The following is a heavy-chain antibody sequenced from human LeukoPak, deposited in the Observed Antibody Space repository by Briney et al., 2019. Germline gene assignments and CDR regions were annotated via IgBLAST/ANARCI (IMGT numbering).Heavy chain of an antibody. Sequence: GGSLRPSCAASGFSFSGSAMHWCRQASGKGLEWVGRIRGKAHYYATASAASLKGRFTISTHDSKTTAFLQMNSLRAEDTAVYYWAKDTEGYSSSYYYYYMDVWGEGTTVTVSS. CDR2: IRGKAHYYAT. J-gene: IGHJ6*03. V-gene: IGHV3-73*01. CDR1: GFSFSGSA. CDR3: AKDTEGYSSSYYYYYMDV. D-gene: IGHD6-6*01.